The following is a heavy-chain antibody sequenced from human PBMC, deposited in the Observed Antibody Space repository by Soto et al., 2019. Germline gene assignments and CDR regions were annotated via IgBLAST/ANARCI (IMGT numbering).Heavy chain of an antibody. CDR3: ARDSVGWTMVRGVKGGATNWFDP. Sequence: GAAVKVACKGCGGSFSSYVISWVRQATGQGLEWMGVIIPIFGTANYAQKFQGRVTITADESTSTAHMELSSLRSEDTAVYYCARDSVGWTMVRGVKGGATNWFDPWGQGTLVTVSS. CDR1: GGSFSSYV. J-gene: IGHJ5*02. V-gene: IGHV1-69*01. CDR2: IIPIFGTA. D-gene: IGHD3-10*01.